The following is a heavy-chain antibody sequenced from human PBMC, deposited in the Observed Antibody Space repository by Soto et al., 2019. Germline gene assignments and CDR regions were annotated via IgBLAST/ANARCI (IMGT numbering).Heavy chain of an antibody. D-gene: IGHD2-2*02. V-gene: IGHV4-59*01. CDR2: IYYSGRT. J-gene: IGHJ5*02. Sequence: SETLSLTCTVSGGSISSYYWSWIRQPPGKGLEWIGYIYYSGRTNYNPSLKSRVNISVDTSKNQFSLKMSSVTAADTAVYYCARGYCSSTSCYIWDNWFDPWGQGTLVTVSS. CDR1: GGSISSYY. CDR3: ARGYCSSTSCYIWDNWFDP.